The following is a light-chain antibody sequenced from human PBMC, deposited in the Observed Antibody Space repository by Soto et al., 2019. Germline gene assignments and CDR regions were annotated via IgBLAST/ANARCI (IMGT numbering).Light chain of an antibody. J-gene: IGLJ1*01. CDR1: SSDVGGYNY. CDR2: DVS. Sequence: QSVLTQPPSVSGSPGQSVTISCTGTSSDVGGYNYVSWYQQHPGKAPKVMIYDVSKRPSGVPDRFSGSKSGNTASLTISGLQAEDEADYYCCSNAVSLEVFGTGTKVTVL. V-gene: IGLV2-11*01. CDR3: CSNAVSLEV.